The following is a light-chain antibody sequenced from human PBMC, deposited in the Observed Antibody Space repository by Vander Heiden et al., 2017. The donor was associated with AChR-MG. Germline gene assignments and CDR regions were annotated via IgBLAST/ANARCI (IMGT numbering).Light chain of an antibody. J-gene: IGKJ1*01. CDR2: GAS. Sequence: DIQMTQSPSSLSASVGDRVTVTCRASQSVTSYLYWYQQKPGKAPKLLIYGASSLQSGVPSRFSGSGYATDFTLTISSLQPEDFATYYCQQSDTATSTFGQGTKVEIK. CDR3: QQSDTATST. V-gene: IGKV1-39*01. CDR1: QSVTSY.